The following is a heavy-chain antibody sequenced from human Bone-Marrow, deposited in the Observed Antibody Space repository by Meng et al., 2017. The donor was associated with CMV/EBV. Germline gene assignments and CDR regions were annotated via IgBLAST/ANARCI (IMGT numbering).Heavy chain of an antibody. D-gene: IGHD3-16*01. J-gene: IGHJ4*02. CDR1: GFTFSSYS. CDR3: ARVGLRYYFDY. CDR2: ISSSSSYI. V-gene: IGHV3-21*01. Sequence: GESLKISCAASGFTFSSYSMNWVRQAPGKGLEWVSSISSSSSYIYYADSVKGRFTISRDNAKNSLYLQMNSLRAGDTAVYYCARVGLRYYFDYWGQGTLVTVSS.